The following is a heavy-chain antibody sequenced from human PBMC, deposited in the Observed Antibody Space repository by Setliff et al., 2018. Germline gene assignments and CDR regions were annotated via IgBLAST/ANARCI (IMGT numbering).Heavy chain of an antibody. CDR1: GFTVSSNY. J-gene: IGHJ4*02. Sequence: PGGSLSLSCAASGFTVSSNYMSWVRQAPGKGLEWVSVIYSGGSTYYADSVKGRFTISRDNSKNTLYLQMNSLRAEDTAVYYCARERRYYGSGSYYNAAFDYWGQGTLVTVSS. D-gene: IGHD3-10*01. CDR3: ARERRYYGSGSYYNAAFDY. V-gene: IGHV3-66*01. CDR2: IYSGGST.